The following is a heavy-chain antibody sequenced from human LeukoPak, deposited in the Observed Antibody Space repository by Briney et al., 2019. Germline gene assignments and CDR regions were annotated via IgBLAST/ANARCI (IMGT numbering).Heavy chain of an antibody. V-gene: IGHV3-74*01. CDR3: ARDRSSSWYFSLDP. D-gene: IGHD6-13*01. CDR1: GFTFSSYW. Sequence: QPGGSLRLSCGGSGFTFSSYWMHWVRQAPGKGLVWVSRINSDGSSTRYADSVKGRFTISRDNAKNTLYLQMNSLRAEGTAVYYCARDRSSSWYFSLDPWCQGTLVTVSS. J-gene: IGHJ5*02. CDR2: INSDGSST.